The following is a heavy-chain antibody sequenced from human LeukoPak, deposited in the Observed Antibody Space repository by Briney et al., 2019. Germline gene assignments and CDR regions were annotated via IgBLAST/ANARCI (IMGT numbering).Heavy chain of an antibody. CDR2: IYSGGAT. CDR1: GFSVINTY. D-gene: IGHD3-22*01. V-gene: IGHV3-66*01. CDR3: ARDSGGDSSGYVEL. J-gene: IGHJ4*02. Sequence: GGSLRLSCAASGFSVINTYMSWVRQAPGKGLEWVSVIYSGGATYYADSVKGRFAISRDNPKNTLYLQMNSLRAEDTAVYYCARDSGGDSSGYVELWGQGTLVTLSS.